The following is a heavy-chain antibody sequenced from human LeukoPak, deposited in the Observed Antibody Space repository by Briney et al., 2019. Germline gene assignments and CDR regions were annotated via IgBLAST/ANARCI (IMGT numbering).Heavy chain of an antibody. J-gene: IGHJ4*02. CDR1: GYTFTSYP. CDR3: ARDGTGTTADY. D-gene: IGHD1-7*01. V-gene: IGHV1-18*01. CDR2: ISAYNGNT. Sequence: GASVKVSCKASGYTFTSYPINWVRQAPGQGLEWMGWISAYNGNTNYAQKLQGRVTMTTDTSTSTAYMELSSLRSEDTAVYYCARDGTGTTADYWGQGTLVTVSS.